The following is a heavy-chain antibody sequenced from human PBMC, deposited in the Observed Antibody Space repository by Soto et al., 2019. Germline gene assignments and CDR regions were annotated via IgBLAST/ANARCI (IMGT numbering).Heavy chain of an antibody. CDR3: ARLHVWGQYYYGSGSSDTRIDY. CDR2: IYYSGST. Sequence: SSETLSLTCTVSGGSISSSSYYWGWIRQPPGKGLEWIGSIYYSGSTYYNPSLKSRVTISVDTSKNQFSLKLSSVTAADTAVYYCARLHVWGQYYYGSGSSDTRIDYWGQGTLVTVPS. J-gene: IGHJ4*02. D-gene: IGHD3-10*01. V-gene: IGHV4-39*01. CDR1: GGSISSSSYY.